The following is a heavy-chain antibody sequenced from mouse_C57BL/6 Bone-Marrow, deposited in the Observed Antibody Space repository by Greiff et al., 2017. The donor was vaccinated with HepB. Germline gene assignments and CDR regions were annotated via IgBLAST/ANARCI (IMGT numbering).Heavy chain of an antibody. J-gene: IGHJ1*03. CDR2: IYPRSGNT. CDR1: GYTFTSYG. CDR3: ARESYYYGYFDV. Sequence: QVQLQQSGAELARPGASVKLSCKASGYTFTSYGISWVKQRTGQGLEWIGEIYPRSGNTYYNEKFKGKATLTADKSSSTAYMELRSLTSKDSAVYFCARESYYYGYFDVWGTGTTITVSS. V-gene: IGHV1-81*01. D-gene: IGHD1-1*01.